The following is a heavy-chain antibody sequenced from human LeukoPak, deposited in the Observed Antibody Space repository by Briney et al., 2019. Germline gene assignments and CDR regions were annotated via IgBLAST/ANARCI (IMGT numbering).Heavy chain of an antibody. V-gene: IGHV3-48*03. CDR3: ARAAYDYVLA. CDR1: GFTFSSYE. J-gene: IGHJ5*02. D-gene: IGHD3-16*01. CDR2: ISSSGSTI. Sequence: GGSLRLSCAASGFTFSSYEMNWVRQAPGKGLEWVSYISSSGSTIYYADSVKGRFTISRDNAKNSLYLQMNSLRAEDTAVYYCARAAYDYVLAWGQGTLVTVSS.